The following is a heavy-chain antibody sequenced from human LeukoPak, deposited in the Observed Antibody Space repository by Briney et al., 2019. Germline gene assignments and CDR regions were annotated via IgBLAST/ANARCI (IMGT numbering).Heavy chain of an antibody. D-gene: IGHD2-15*01. Sequence: GGSLRLSCTVSGFTFSIFEMNWVRQAPGKGLEWVAYITNSGSTIDYADSVKGRFTISRDNARNSLYLQMGSLRAEDTAVYYCVRGGGPSYKYNAFDIWGQGTMVTVSS. CDR2: ITNSGSTI. J-gene: IGHJ3*02. CDR3: VRGGGPSYKYNAFDI. V-gene: IGHV3-48*03. CDR1: GFTFSIFE.